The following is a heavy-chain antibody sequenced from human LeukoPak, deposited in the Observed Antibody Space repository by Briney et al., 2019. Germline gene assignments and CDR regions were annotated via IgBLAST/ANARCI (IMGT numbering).Heavy chain of an antibody. CDR1: GFTFSNYA. D-gene: IGHD1-1*01. CDR2: ISDIGTST. Sequence: GGSLRLSCAASGFTFSNYAMAWVRQAPGKGLEWVSGISDIGTSTYYADSVKGRFTISRDISRNTLYLQMISLRAEDTAVYYCAKGLESRGYYFDCWGQGTLVTVSS. CDR3: AKGLESRGYYFDC. J-gene: IGHJ4*02. V-gene: IGHV3-23*01.